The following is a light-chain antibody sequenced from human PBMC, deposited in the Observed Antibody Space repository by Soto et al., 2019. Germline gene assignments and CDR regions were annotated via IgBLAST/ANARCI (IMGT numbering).Light chain of an antibody. V-gene: IGLV6-57*04. Sequence: NFMLTQPHSVSESPGKTVTISCTRSSGSIANNYVQWYQQRPGSAPTTVIYEDNQRPSGVADRFSGSIDSSSNSASLTISGLKTEDEADCYCQSYDNSNVVFGGGTKLTVL. CDR1: SGSIANNY. CDR2: EDN. J-gene: IGLJ3*02. CDR3: QSYDNSNVV.